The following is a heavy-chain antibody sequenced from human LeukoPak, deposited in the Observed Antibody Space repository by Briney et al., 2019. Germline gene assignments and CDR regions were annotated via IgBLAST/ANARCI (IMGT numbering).Heavy chain of an antibody. CDR2: ITASGGST. J-gene: IGHJ4*02. V-gene: IGHV3-23*01. CDR3: AKVPYGDYYFEN. CDR1: GFTFSSHW. Sequence: GGSLRLSCAASGFTFSSHWMHWVRQAPGKGLVWVSAITASGGSTYYADSVKGRFTISRDNSKNTLYLQVNSLRAEDTAVYYCAKVPYGDYYFENWGQGTLVTVSS. D-gene: IGHD4-17*01.